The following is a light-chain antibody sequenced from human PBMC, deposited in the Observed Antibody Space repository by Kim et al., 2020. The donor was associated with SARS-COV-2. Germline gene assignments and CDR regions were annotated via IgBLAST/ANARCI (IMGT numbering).Light chain of an antibody. V-gene: IGKV1-39*01. J-gene: IGKJ2*03. CDR3: QHSYIPPDS. Sequence: SPSVGDRVTISCRPSQNIGTFVHLYQKKPGTAPNLLVYSASTLQSGVPSRFSGSGSGTDFTLSISSLQPEDFATYFWQHSYIPPDSFGQGTKLEI. CDR1: QNIGTF. CDR2: SAS.